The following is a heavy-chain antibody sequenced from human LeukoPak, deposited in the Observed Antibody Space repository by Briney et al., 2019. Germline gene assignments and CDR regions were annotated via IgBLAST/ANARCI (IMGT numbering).Heavy chain of an antibody. CDR3: ARDPSAVALGTYG. J-gene: IGHJ4*02. CDR1: VVTVGNNY. Sequence: GGSLRLSCAASVVTVGNNYMIWVRQATGKGLEWVSRIYSGGATNYADSVKGRFTISRDSSKNTLSLQLNSLRAEDTAVYYCARDPSAVALGTYGWGQGTLVTVSS. CDR2: IYSGGAT. D-gene: IGHD6-13*01. V-gene: IGHV3-66*01.